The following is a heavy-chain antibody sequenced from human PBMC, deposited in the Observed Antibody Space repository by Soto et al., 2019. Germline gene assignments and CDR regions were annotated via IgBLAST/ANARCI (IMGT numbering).Heavy chain of an antibody. V-gene: IGHV3-33*01. D-gene: IGHD1-26*01. J-gene: IGHJ4*02. CDR1: GFTFSSYG. CDR3: ARDGMYSGSYHLSFFDY. Sequence: QVQLVESGGGVVQPGRSLRLSCAASGFTFSSYGMHWVRQASGKGLEWVAVIWYDGSNKYYADSVKGRFTISRDNSKNTLYLQMNSLRAEDTAVYYCARDGMYSGSYHLSFFDYWGQGTLVTVSS. CDR2: IWYDGSNK.